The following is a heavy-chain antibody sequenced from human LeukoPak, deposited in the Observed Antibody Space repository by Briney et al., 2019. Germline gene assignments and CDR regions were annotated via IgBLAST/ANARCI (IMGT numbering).Heavy chain of an antibody. CDR2: ISSSSSYI. D-gene: IGHD3-10*01. CDR1: GFTFSSSA. V-gene: IGHV3-21*06. CDR3: ARDHGIPGSGSYRFDY. Sequence: GGSLRLSCEASGFTFSSSAMHWVRQAPGKGLEWVSSISSSSSYIYYADSVKGRFTISRDYAKNLLYLQMNSLRIEDTAVYYCARDHGIPGSGSYRFDYWGHGTLVTVSS. J-gene: IGHJ4*01.